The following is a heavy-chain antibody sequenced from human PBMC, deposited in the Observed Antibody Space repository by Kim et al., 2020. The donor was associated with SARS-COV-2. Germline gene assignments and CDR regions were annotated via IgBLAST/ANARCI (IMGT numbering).Heavy chain of an antibody. CDR3: ARDSVAGIGDWYFDL. CDR1: GFTFSDYY. CDR2: ISSSGSTI. D-gene: IGHD6-19*01. Sequence: GGSLRLSCAASGFTFSDYYMSWIRQAPGKGLEWVSYISSSGSTIYYADSVKGRFTISRDNAKNSLYLQMNSLRAEDTAVYYCARDSVAGIGDWYFDLWGRGTLVTVSS. J-gene: IGHJ2*01. V-gene: IGHV3-11*01.